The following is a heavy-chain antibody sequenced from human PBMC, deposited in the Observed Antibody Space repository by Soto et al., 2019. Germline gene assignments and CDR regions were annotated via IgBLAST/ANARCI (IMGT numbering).Heavy chain of an antibody. D-gene: IGHD3-10*01. CDR1: GFSLSTRAVS. V-gene: IGHV2-5*02. CDR3: AHSDASGSLTHTFDY. CDR2: IYWDDDK. Sequence: QITLKESGPTLVKPTQTLTLTCTFSGFSLSTRAVSVGWIRQPPGKALEWLALIYWDDDKRYSPSLKSRLTITKDTSKNQVVLTMTSMDPVDTATYYCAHSDASGSLTHTFDYWGQGTLVTVSS. J-gene: IGHJ4*02.